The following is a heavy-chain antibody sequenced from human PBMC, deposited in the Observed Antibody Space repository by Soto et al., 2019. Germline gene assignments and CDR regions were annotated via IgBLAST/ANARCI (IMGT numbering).Heavy chain of an antibody. CDR1: GFTFSSYG. J-gene: IGHJ5*02. CDR3: AKVERELLWWFDP. D-gene: IGHD1-26*01. Sequence: PGGSLRLSCAASGFTFSSYGMHWVRQAPGKGLEWVAVISYDGSNKYYADSVKGRFTISRDNSKNTLYLQMNSLRAEDTAVYYCAKVERELLWWFDPWGQGTLVTVSS. V-gene: IGHV3-30*18. CDR2: ISYDGSNK.